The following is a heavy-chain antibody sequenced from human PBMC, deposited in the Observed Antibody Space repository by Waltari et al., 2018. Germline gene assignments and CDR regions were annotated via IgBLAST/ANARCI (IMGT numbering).Heavy chain of an antibody. CDR3: ARIVVGAIPVDY. CDR1: GYTFTSYD. CDR2: MNPNSGNT. D-gene: IGHD1-26*01. V-gene: IGHV1-8*01. J-gene: IGHJ4*02. Sequence: QVQLVQSGAEVKKPGASVKVSCKASGYTFTSYDINWVRQATGQGLEWMGWMNPNSGNTVYAQKFRGRVTMTRNTSISTADMELSSLRSEDTAVYYCARIVVGAIPVDYWGQGTLVTVSS.